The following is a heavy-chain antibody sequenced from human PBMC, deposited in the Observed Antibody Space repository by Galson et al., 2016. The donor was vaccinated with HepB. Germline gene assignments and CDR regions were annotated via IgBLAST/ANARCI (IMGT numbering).Heavy chain of an antibody. D-gene: IGHD3-10*01. J-gene: IGHJ3*02. CDR3: ARLVRGDAFDT. Sequence: QSGAEVKKPGESLKISCKGSEYSFTGYWIGWVRQMPGKGLEWMGIVYSGDSDARYSPSFQGQVTISADKSINTAYLQWSSLKASDTAIYYCARLVRGDAFDTWGQGTLVIVSS. CDR1: EYSFTGYW. V-gene: IGHV5-51*01. CDR2: VYSGDSDA.